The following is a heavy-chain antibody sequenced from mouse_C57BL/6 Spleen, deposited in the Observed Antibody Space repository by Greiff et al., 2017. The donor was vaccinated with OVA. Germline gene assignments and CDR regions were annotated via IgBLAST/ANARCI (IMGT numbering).Heavy chain of an antibody. J-gene: IGHJ4*01. Sequence: VKLQESGPGLVAPSQSLSITCTVSGFSLTSYGVHWVRQPPGKGLEWLVVIWSDGSTTYNSALKSRLSISKDNSKSQVFLKMNSLQTDDTAMYYCARHTPYGNYPYYYAMDYWGQGTSVTVSS. CDR2: IWSDGST. CDR3: ARHTPYGNYPYYYAMDY. V-gene: IGHV2-6-1*01. D-gene: IGHD2-1*01. CDR1: GFSLTSYG.